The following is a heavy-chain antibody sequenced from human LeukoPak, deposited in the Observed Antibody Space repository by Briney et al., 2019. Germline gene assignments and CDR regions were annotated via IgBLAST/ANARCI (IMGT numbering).Heavy chain of an antibody. CDR3: ARGGPGWDSSSWYNY. Sequence: ASVKVSCKTSGYTFTSYGIIWVRQAPGQALEWMGWISAYNGNRNYAQKLQGRVTMTTDTSTSTAYMELRSLRSDDTAVYYCARGGPGWDSSSWYNYWGQGTLVTVSS. CDR2: ISAYNGNR. CDR1: GYTFTSYG. V-gene: IGHV1-18*01. D-gene: IGHD6-13*01. J-gene: IGHJ4*02.